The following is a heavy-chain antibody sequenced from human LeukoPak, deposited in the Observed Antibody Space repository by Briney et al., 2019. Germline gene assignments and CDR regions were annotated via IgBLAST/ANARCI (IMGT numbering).Heavy chain of an antibody. D-gene: IGHD2-15*01. CDR1: GFTFSSYA. CDR3: AKMVAEPRGAFDI. Sequence: GGSLRLSCAASGFTFSSYAMHWVRQAPGKGLEWVAVISYDGSNKYYADSVKGRFTISRDNSKNTLYLQMNSLRAEDTAVYYCAKMVAEPRGAFDIWGQGTMVTVSS. V-gene: IGHV3-30-3*02. CDR2: ISYDGSNK. J-gene: IGHJ3*02.